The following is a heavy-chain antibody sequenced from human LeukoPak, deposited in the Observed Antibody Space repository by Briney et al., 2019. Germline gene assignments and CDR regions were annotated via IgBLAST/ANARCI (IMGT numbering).Heavy chain of an antibody. Sequence: PGRSLRLSCAASGFTFSSYGMHWVRQAPGKGLEWVAVIWYDGSNKYYADSVKGRFTIPRDNSKNTLYLQMNSLRAEDTAVYYCARGLPLLDYWGQGTLVTVSS. V-gene: IGHV3-33*01. J-gene: IGHJ4*02. CDR3: ARGLPLLDY. D-gene: IGHD4-11*01. CDR1: GFTFSSYG. CDR2: IWYDGSNK.